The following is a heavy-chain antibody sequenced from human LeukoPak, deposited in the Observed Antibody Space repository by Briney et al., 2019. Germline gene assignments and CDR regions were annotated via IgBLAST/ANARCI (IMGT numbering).Heavy chain of an antibody. CDR1: GFTFSSYA. CDR3: AREHGYYSNWFDP. V-gene: IGHV3-64*02. Sequence: GGSLRLSCAASGFTFSSYAMHWVRQAPGKGLEYVSAISSNGGSTYYADSVKGRFTISRDNSKNTLYLQMGSLRAEDMAVCYCAREHGYYSNWFDPWGQGTLVTVSS. J-gene: IGHJ5*02. D-gene: IGHD3-3*01. CDR2: ISSNGGST.